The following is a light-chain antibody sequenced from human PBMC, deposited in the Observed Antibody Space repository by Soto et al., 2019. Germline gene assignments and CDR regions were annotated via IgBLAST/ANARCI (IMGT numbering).Light chain of an antibody. J-gene: IGKJ4*01. V-gene: IGKV3-20*01. CDR1: QSVSSNY. CDR3: QQYDTSPPLT. CDR2: CAS. Sequence: EIVLTQSPGTLSLSPGARATLSCRASQSVSSNYLAWYQQKPGQAPRLLIYCASSRATGIPDRFSGSGSGTHFTLTISRLEPEDFAVYYCQQYDTSPPLTFGGGTKVEVK.